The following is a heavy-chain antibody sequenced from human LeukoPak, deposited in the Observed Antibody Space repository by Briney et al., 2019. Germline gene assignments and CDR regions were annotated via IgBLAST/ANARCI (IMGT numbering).Heavy chain of an antibody. J-gene: IGHJ4*02. CDR1: GFTFSSYS. CDR2: ISSSSSTI. D-gene: IGHD1-26*01. Sequence: AGGSLRLSCAASGFTFSSYSMNWVRQAPGKGLEWVSYISSSSSTIYYADSVKGRFTISRDNSKNTLYLRMNSLRVEDTAVYYCAKGDTTWELPHDYWGQGTLVTVSS. V-gene: IGHV3-48*01. CDR3: AKGDTTWELPHDY.